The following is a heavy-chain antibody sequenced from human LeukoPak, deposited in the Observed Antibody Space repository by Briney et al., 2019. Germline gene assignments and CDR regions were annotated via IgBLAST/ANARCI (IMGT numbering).Heavy chain of an antibody. V-gene: IGHV5-51*01. CDR3: VRHQANFRWSLFDN. CDR1: GYSFADYW. J-gene: IGHJ4*02. CDR2: IYPGDSNT. Sequence: GESLKISCQGSGYSFADYWIGWVRQMPGKGLEWMGLIYPGDSNTKYSPSFQGQVTISVDKSISTAYLQWNRLKASDTAMYYCVRHQANFRWSLFDNWGQGTLVTVSS. D-gene: IGHD4/OR15-4a*01.